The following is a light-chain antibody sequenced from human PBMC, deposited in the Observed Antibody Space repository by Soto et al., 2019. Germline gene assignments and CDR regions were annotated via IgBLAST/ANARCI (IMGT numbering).Light chain of an antibody. V-gene: IGKV3-20*01. CDR2: RAS. J-gene: IGKJ2*01. CDR3: QQYNNWPYT. Sequence: EIVLTQSPGTLSLSPGERATLSCRASQSVSSDYLAWYQQKPGQTPKVLIYRASSRATGIPDRFSGSGSGTDFTLTISRLEPEDFAVYYCQQYNNWPYTFGQGTKLEIK. CDR1: QSVSSDY.